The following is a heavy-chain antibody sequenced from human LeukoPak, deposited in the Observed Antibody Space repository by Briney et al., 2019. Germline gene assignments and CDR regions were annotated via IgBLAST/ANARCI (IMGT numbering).Heavy chain of an antibody. V-gene: IGHV3-7*03. D-gene: IGHD1-26*01. CDR1: GFTFSSYW. Sequence: GGSLRLSCAVSGFTFSSYWMSWVRQAPGKGLGWVANIKQDGSEKYYVDSVKGRFTISRDNAKNSLYLQMNSLRAEDTAVYYCARDTNNWFDPWGQGTLVTVSS. J-gene: IGHJ5*02. CDR3: ARDTNNWFDP. CDR2: IKQDGSEK.